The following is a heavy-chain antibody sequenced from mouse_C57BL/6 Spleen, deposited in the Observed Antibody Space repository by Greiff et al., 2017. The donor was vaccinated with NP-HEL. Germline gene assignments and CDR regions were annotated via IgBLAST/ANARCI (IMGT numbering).Heavy chain of an antibody. CDR3: ARSKTTEEFAY. V-gene: IGHV1-81*01. J-gene: IGHJ3*01. Sequence: QVQLQQSGAELARPGASVKLSCKASGYTFTSYGISWVKQRTGQGLEWIGEIYPRSGNTYYNEKFKGKATLTADKSSSTAYMELRSLTSEDSAVYFCARSKTTEEFAYWGQGTLVTVSA. CDR1: GYTFTSYG. CDR2: IYPRSGNT. D-gene: IGHD1-1*01.